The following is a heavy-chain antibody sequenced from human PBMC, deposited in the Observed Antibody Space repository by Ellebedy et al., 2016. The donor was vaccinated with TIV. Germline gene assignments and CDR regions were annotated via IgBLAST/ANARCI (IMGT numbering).Heavy chain of an antibody. D-gene: IGHD2-15*01. CDR1: GGSISSYY. Sequence: MPSETLSLTCTVSGGSISSYYWSWIRQPPGKGLEWIGYIYYSGSTNYNPSLKSRVTISVDTSKNQFSLKLTSVTAADTAVYYCARHVPATATSFDYWGQGTLVTVSS. CDR3: ARHVPATATSFDY. J-gene: IGHJ4*02. CDR2: IYYSGST. V-gene: IGHV4-59*08.